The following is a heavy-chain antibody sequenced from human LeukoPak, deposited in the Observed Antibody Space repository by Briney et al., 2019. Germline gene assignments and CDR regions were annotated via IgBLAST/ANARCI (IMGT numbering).Heavy chain of an antibody. Sequence: GESLKISCKGSGYSFTKYWIAWVRQMPGQGLEWMAIIYPGGSDARYSPSFQGQVTISVDKSISTTYLRWSSLKASDTAMYYCARRGWGFGEPKRDHDTFDIWGQGTMVTVS. CDR2: IYPGGSDA. J-gene: IGHJ3*02. CDR1: GYSFTKYW. D-gene: IGHD3-10*01. V-gene: IGHV5-51*01. CDR3: ARRGWGFGEPKRDHDTFDI.